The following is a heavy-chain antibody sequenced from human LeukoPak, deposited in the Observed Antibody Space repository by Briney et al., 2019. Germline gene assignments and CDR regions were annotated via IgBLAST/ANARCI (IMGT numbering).Heavy chain of an antibody. CDR3: AKDLSRAHYYGMDV. V-gene: IGHV3-30*18. Sequence: GGSLRLSCAASGFTVNNNYMSWVRQAPGKGLEWVAVISNDGSNRYYTESVKGRFTISRDNSKNTLYLQMSSLRAEDTAVYYCAKDLSRAHYYGMDVWGQGTTVTVSS. CDR1: GFTVNNNY. J-gene: IGHJ6*02. CDR2: ISNDGSNR.